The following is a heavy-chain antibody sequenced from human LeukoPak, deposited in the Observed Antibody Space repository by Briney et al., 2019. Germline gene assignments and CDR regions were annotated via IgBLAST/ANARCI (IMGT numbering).Heavy chain of an antibody. CDR2: ISAYNGNT. D-gene: IGHD3-22*01. CDR1: GYLFTSYG. V-gene: IGHV1-18*01. Sequence: ASVKVSCKASGYLFTSYGNSWVRQAPGQGLEWMGWISAYNGNTNYAQKLQGRVTMTTDTSTSTAYMELRSLRSDDTAVYYWARDSRTMIVVPRDYWGQGTLVTVSS. J-gene: IGHJ4*02. CDR3: ARDSRTMIVVPRDY.